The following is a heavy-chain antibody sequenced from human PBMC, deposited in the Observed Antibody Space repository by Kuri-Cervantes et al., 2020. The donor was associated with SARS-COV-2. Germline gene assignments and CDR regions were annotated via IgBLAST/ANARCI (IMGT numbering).Heavy chain of an antibody. CDR2: ISSSSSYI. V-gene: IGHV3-21*01. Sequence: GGSLRLSCAASGFTFSSYSMNWVRQAPGKGLEWVSSISSSSSYIYYADSVKGRFTISRDNAKDTLYLQMNSLRAEDTAVYYCARIDYSISIDYWGQGTLVTVSS. J-gene: IGHJ4*02. CDR1: GFTFSSYS. D-gene: IGHD4-11*01. CDR3: ARIDYSISIDY.